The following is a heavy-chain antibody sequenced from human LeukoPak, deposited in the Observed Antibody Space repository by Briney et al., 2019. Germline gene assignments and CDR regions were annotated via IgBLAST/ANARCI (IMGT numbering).Heavy chain of an antibody. V-gene: IGHV4-59*08. D-gene: IGHD1-26*01. CDR3: ARHRGSYSPFDY. CDR1: GGSISSYY. J-gene: IGHJ4*02. Sequence: SETLSLTCTVSGGSISSYYWSWIRQPPGKGLEWIGYIYYSGSTNYNPSLKSRVTISVDTSKNQFSLKLSSVTAANTAVYYCARHRGSYSPFDYWGQGTLVTVSS. CDR2: IYYSGST.